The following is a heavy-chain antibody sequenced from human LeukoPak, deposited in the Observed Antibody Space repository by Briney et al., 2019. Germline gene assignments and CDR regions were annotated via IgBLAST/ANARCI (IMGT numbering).Heavy chain of an antibody. V-gene: IGHV3-13*01. J-gene: IGHJ4*02. D-gene: IGHD3-3*01. Sequence: GGSLRLSCAASGFTFSSYDMHWVRQATGKGLEWVSAICTAGDTYYPGSVKGRFTISRENAKNSLYLQMNSLRAGDTAVYYCARARFLEWSYYFDYWGQGTLVTVSS. CDR2: ICTAGDT. CDR3: ARARFLEWSYYFDY. CDR1: GFTFSSYD.